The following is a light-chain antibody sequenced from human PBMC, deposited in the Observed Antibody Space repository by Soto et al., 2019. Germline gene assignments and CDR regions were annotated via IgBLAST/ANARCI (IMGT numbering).Light chain of an antibody. CDR3: AAWDDSLNGLWV. Sequence: QSVLTQPPSASGTPGQRITISCSGSSSSIGSNPVNWYQQLPGTAPKLLIYSNDQRPAGIPDRFSGSKSGTSASLAISGLQSDDEADYYCAAWDDSLNGLWVFGGGTKLTVL. CDR1: SSSIGSNP. V-gene: IGLV1-44*01. J-gene: IGLJ3*02. CDR2: SND.